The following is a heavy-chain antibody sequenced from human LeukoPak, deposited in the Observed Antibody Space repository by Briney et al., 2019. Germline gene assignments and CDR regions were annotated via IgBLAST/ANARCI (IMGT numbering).Heavy chain of an antibody. Sequence: PGGSLRLSCAASGFTFSSYGMHWVRQAPGKGLKWVAFIQYDGSNKYYADSVKGRFTISRDNSKNTLYLQMNSLRAEDTAVYYCAKDGRVGRLGYYMDVWGKGTTVTVSS. V-gene: IGHV3-30*02. CDR2: IQYDGSNK. D-gene: IGHD1-26*01. J-gene: IGHJ6*03. CDR1: GFTFSSYG. CDR3: AKDGRVGRLGYYMDV.